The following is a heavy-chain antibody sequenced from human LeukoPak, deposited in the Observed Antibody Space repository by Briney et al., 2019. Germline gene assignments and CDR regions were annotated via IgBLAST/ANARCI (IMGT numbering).Heavy chain of an antibody. J-gene: IGHJ4*02. CDR3: ARGGDSWFY. CDR2: IYDTGST. Sequence: SETLSLTCTVSGXSMRSYYGAWIRQSPGKGLEWIGHIYDTGSTNYNPSLKSRVTISGDTSKNQFSLKLSSLTAADTAVYYCARGGDSWFYWGQGTLVTVSS. CDR1: GXSMRSYY. D-gene: IGHD6-13*01. V-gene: IGHV4-59*01.